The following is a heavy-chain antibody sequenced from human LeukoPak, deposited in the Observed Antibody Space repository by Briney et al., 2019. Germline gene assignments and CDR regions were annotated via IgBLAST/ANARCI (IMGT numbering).Heavy chain of an antibody. CDR2: VHHTGSA. CDR3: ARLALLGGTYHPDF. CDR1: GDSISTNY. D-gene: IGHD1-26*01. V-gene: IGHV4-59*01. J-gene: IGHJ4*02. Sequence: SETLSLTCIVSGDSISTNYWSWIRQAPGKGLEYIGHVHHTGSAYYSPSLKSRVSMSADASKNQFSLKLTSVTAADTAVYHCARLALLGGTYHPDFWGQGTLVTVSS.